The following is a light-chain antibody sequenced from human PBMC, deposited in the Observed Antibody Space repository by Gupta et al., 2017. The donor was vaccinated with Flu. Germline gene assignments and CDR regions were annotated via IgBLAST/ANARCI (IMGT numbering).Light chain of an antibody. CDR3: QQSYSTPLWT. V-gene: IGKV1-39*01. CDR1: QSISSY. J-gene: IGKJ1*01. CDR2: AAS. Sequence: DIQMTQSPSSLSASVGDRVTITCRASQSISSYLNWYQQKPGKAPKLLIYAASSLQSGVPSRFRGSGSGTDFTLTISSLQPEDFAPYYCQQSYSTPLWTFGQGTKVEIK.